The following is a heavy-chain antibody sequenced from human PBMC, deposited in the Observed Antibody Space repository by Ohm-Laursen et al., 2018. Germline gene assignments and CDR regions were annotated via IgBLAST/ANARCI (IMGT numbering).Heavy chain of an antibody. CDR2: IYTSGTT. CDR1: GGSISAYY. Sequence: SDTLSLTCTVSGGSISAYYWSWIRQPAGKGLGWIGRIYTSGTTNYNPSLKSRVTMSLDTSKNQFSLKLSSVTAADTAVYYCARDNYDILTENWFDPWGRGTLVTVSS. V-gene: IGHV4-4*07. D-gene: IGHD3-9*01. J-gene: IGHJ5*02. CDR3: ARDNYDILTENWFDP.